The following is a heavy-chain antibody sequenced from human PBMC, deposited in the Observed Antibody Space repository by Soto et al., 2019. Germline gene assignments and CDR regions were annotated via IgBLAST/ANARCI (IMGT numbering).Heavy chain of an antibody. Sequence: QVQLVQSGAEVKRPGASVRVSCRASRYTFTSYDIYWVRQAPGQGLEWMGWIKTDSGDTDYAQNFQGRVTMTRDTSINTAYIDLTNLVTDDTAGYYCARRSSTYLNEIIYDPWGQGTLVTVSS. CDR3: ARRSSTYLNEIIYDP. J-gene: IGHJ5*02. D-gene: IGHD3-10*01. CDR2: IKTDSGDT. CDR1: RYTFTSYD. V-gene: IGHV1-2*02.